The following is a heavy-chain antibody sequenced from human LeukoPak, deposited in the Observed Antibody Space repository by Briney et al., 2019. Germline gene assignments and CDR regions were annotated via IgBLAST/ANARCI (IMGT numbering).Heavy chain of an antibody. CDR1: GFTFSSYR. Sequence: GGSLRLSCAASGFTFSSYRMIWVRQAPGKGLEWVSSITSSSLYIYYADSVKGRFTVSRDNAKNSLYLQMNSLRAEDTAVYFCARGDSALPYWGQGTLVTVSS. D-gene: IGHD4-11*01. V-gene: IGHV3-21*01. CDR3: ARGDSALPY. CDR2: ITSSSLYI. J-gene: IGHJ4*02.